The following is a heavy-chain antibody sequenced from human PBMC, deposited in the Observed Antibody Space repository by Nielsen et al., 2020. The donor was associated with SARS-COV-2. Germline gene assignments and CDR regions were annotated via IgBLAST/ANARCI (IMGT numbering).Heavy chain of an antibody. Sequence: GESLKISCAASGFTFSSYAMHWVRQAPGKGLEWVAVISYDGSNKYYADSVKGRFTISRDNSKNTLYLQMNSLRAEDTAVYYCARGGRPLRYFDWLPSDWGQGTLVTVSS. CDR1: GFTFSSYA. CDR2: ISYDGSNK. J-gene: IGHJ4*02. V-gene: IGHV3-30-3*01. CDR3: ARGGRPLRYFDWLPSD. D-gene: IGHD3-9*01.